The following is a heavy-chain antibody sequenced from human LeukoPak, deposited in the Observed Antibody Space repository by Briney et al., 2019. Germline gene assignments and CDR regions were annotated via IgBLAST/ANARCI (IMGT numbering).Heavy chain of an antibody. Sequence: SETLSLTCTVSGGSISSYYWSWIRQPPGKGLEWIGYIYYSGSTDYNPSLKSRVTISVDTSKNQFSLKLSSVTAADTAVYYCARGYYYGSGSFPNWFDPWGQGTLVTVSS. D-gene: IGHD3-10*01. V-gene: IGHV4-59*12. J-gene: IGHJ5*02. CDR1: GGSISSYY. CDR2: IYYSGST. CDR3: ARGYYYGSGSFPNWFDP.